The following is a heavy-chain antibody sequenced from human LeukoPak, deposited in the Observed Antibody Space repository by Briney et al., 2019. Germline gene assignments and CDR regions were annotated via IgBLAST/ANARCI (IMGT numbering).Heavy chain of an antibody. D-gene: IGHD3-10*01. J-gene: IGHJ3*02. V-gene: IGHV3-30-3*01. CDR2: ISYDGSNK. CDR1: GFTFSSYA. Sequence: GGPLRLSCAASGFTFSSYAMHWVRQAPGKGLEWVAVISYDGSNKYYADSVKGRFTISRDNSKNTLYLQMNSLRAEDTAVYYCARDAYYGSDDAFDIWGQGTMVTVSS. CDR3: ARDAYYGSDDAFDI.